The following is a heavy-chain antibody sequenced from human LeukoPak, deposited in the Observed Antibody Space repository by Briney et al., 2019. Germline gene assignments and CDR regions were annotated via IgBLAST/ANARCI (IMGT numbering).Heavy chain of an antibody. D-gene: IGHD3-22*01. CDR2: IYPGDSDT. J-gene: IGHJ4*02. CDR1: GYSFTSYW. Sequence: GESLKISCKGSGYSFTSYWIGWVRQMPGKGLEWMGIIYPGDSDTRYSPSFQGQVTISADKSISTAYLQWSSLKASDTAMYYCARVPHSYYDSSGYYPYYFDYWGQGTLVTVSS. CDR3: ARVPHSYYDSSGYYPYYFDY. V-gene: IGHV5-51*01.